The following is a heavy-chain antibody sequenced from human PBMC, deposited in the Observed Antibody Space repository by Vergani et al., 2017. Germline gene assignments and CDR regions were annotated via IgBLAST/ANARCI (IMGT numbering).Heavy chain of an antibody. J-gene: IGHJ4*02. CDR3: ARRGAIYGYFDH. Sequence: QLQLQESGPGLVKPSETLSLTCTVSGGSISSSSYYWGWIRQPPGKGLEWIGSIYFIGSTYYNPSLKSRVTISVDPSKNHLSLKLSSVTAADTAVYYCARRGAIYGYFDHWGQGTQVTVSS. V-gene: IGHV4-39*02. D-gene: IGHD2/OR15-2a*01. CDR1: GGSISSSSYY. CDR2: IYFIGST.